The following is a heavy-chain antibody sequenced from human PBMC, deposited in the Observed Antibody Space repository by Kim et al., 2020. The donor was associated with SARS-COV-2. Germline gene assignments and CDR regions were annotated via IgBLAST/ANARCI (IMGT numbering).Heavy chain of an antibody. J-gene: IGHJ3*02. Sequence: GGSLRLSCAASGFTFTSNWMHWFRQAPGKGLEWVSRINRDDSSEVYAYSVRGRFTISRDNTRNSLYLEMKSLRVEDTAMYYCVRSLYTGAASDIWDQGT. CDR1: GFTFTSNW. V-gene: IGHV3-74*01. D-gene: IGHD7-27*01. CDR2: INRDDSSE. CDR3: VRSLYTGAASDI.